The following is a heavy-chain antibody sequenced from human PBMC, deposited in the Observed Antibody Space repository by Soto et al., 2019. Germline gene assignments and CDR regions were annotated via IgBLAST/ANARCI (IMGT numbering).Heavy chain of an antibody. J-gene: IGHJ4*02. V-gene: IGHV3-7*01. Sequence: EVHLVESGGGLVQTGGSLRLSCAIYESTVRRDWMNWVRQAPGKGLEWVAHINQDGSEAYYVDSVKGRFTISRDNANKLLCLQMNGLGAGDAARYCCWGGVGDAFWGQGTLVTVSS. CDR3: WGGVGDAF. CDR2: INQDGSEA. CDR1: ESTVRRDW. D-gene: IGHD1-26*01.